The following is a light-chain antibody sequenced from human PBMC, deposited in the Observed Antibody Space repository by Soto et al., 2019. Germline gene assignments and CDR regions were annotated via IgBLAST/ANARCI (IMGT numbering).Light chain of an antibody. CDR1: QSVSSSY. CDR3: QQYSSTTST. Sequence: EIQMTQSPGILSASQGERATLSCRASQSVSSSYLAWYQQKPGQAPRLLIYDASSMATGIPDRFSGSGSGTDFTLTISRLEPDDFALYYWQQYSSTTSTFGRGTKVDNK. V-gene: IGKV3-20*01. CDR2: DAS. J-gene: IGKJ4*01.